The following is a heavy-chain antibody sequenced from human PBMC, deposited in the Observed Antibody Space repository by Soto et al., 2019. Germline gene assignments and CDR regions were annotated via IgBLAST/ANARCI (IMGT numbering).Heavy chain of an antibody. CDR1: GYVFISYG. J-gene: IGHJ4*02. V-gene: IGHV1-18*01. D-gene: IGHD3-10*01. CDR2: ISRHNGNT. Sequence: ASVKVSCKASGYVFISYGISWVRQAPGQGLEWMGWISRHNGNTNYAQKFQGRVAMTTDASTSTAYMELRSLRSDDTAVYYCARDLDGSGSYYTDYWGQGTLVTVSS. CDR3: ARDLDGSGSYYTDY.